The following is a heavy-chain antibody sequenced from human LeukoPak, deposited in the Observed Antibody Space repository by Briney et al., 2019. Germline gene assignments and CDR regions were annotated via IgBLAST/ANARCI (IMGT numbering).Heavy chain of an antibody. CDR1: GFTFSSYA. Sequence: GGPLRLSCAASGFTFSSYAMHWVRQAPGKGLEWVAVISYDGSNKYYADSVKGRFTISRDNSKNTLYLQMNSLRAEDTAVYYCASTIAAAGTRQWYFDLWGRGTLVTVSS. J-gene: IGHJ2*01. CDR3: ASTIAAAGTRQWYFDL. CDR2: ISYDGSNK. V-gene: IGHV3-30-3*01. D-gene: IGHD6-13*01.